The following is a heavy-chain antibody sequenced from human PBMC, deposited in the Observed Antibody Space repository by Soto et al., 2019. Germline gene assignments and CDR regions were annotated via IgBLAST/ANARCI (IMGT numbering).Heavy chain of an antibody. J-gene: IGHJ5*02. CDR1: GYTFTSYG. D-gene: IGHD6-19*01. CDR2: ISAYNGNT. V-gene: IGHV1-18*01. CDR3: ARDSKRQWMVKFKRDNWFDP. Sequence: ASVKVSCKASGYTFTSYGISWVRQAPGQGLEWMGWISAYNGNTNYAQKLQGRVTMTTDTSTSTAYMELRSLRSDDTAVYYCARDSKRQWMVKFKRDNWFDPWGQGNLVTVSS.